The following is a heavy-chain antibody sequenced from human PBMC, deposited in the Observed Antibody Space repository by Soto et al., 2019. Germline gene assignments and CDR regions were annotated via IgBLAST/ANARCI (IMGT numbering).Heavy chain of an antibody. J-gene: IGHJ6*02. V-gene: IGHV3-74*01. CDR2: ISTDGTTT. CDR1: GFTFSSYW. CDR3: ARGTYGMVV. Sequence: GGSLRLSCAASGFTFSSYWMHWVRQAPGKGLVWVSRISTDGTTTGYADSVKGRFTVSRDNAKNTLYLQMSSLRAEDTAVYFCARGTYGMVVWGQGTTVTVSS.